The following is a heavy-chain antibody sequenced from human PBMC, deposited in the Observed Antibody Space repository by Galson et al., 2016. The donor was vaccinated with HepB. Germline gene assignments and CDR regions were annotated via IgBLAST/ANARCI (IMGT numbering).Heavy chain of an antibody. CDR1: GYTFSSYG. V-gene: IGHV1-18*01. D-gene: IGHD3-10*01. Sequence: SVKVSCKASGYTFSSYGISWVRQAPGQGLEWMGWISPYNGDTNFAQQFQGRVTMTTDTSTSTAYMGLRSLGSDDTAVYYWARDPAMVRGVLRGAFDIWGQGTMVTVSA. CDR3: ARDPAMVRGVLRGAFDI. J-gene: IGHJ3*02. CDR2: ISPYNGDT.